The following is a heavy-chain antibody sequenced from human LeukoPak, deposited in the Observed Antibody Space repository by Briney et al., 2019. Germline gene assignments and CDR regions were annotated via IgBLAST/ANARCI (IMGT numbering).Heavy chain of an antibody. D-gene: IGHD2-2*01. CDR2: VSASGHGT. CDR1: GFTFNNFA. J-gene: IGHJ4*02. V-gene: IGHV3-23*01. CDR3: AKDLQIVVVPTSRAIFDY. Sequence: GGSLRLSCAASGFTFNNFAMNWVRQAPGKGLEWVSSVSASGHGTYYADSVKGRFTISRENSKNTLYLQMDSLRAEDTAMYYCAKDLQIVVVPTSRAIFDYWGLRTLVTVSS.